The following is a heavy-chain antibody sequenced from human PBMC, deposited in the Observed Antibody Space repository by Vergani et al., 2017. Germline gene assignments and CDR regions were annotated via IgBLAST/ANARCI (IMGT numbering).Heavy chain of an antibody. J-gene: IGHJ4*02. Sequence: EVQLVESGGGLVKPGGSLRLSCAASGFTFSAYGMNWVRQAPGKGLEWISYISSLSKIIYYADTVKGRFTISRDNARGSLSLQMNRQRGEDTAVYYCAKDPLGENWNDRRVRRGFDDWGQGAQVRISS. CDR2: ISSLSKII. V-gene: IGHV3-48*01. D-gene: IGHD1-1*01. CDR3: AKDPLGENWNDRRVRRGFDD. CDR1: GFTFSAYG.